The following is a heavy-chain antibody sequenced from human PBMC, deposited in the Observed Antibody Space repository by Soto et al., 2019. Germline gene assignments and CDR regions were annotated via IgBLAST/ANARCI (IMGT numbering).Heavy chain of an antibody. J-gene: IGHJ4*02. V-gene: IGHV1-69*01. CDR3: ARDGTLYDSSGYYYLY. D-gene: IGHD3-22*01. Sequence: QVQLVQSGAEVKKPGSSVKVSCKASGGTFSSSAISWVRQAPGQGLEWMGGIIPIFGTPNYAQKFQGRVTITRDESTRTAYMELSSLRSEDTAVYYCARDGTLYDSSGYYYLYWGQGTLVTVSS. CDR1: GGTFSSSA. CDR2: IIPIFGTP.